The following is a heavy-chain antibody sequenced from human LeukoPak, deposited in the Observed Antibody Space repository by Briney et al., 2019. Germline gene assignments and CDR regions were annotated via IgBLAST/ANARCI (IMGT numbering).Heavy chain of an antibody. D-gene: IGHD2-2*02. CDR3: ARDTHCSSTSCYNAFDI. V-gene: IGHV3-21*01. Sequence: MSGGSLRLSCAASGFTSSSYSMNWVRRAPGKGLEWVSSISSSSTYIYYADSLKGRFTISRDNAKNSLSLQMNSLRAEDTAVYYCARDTHCSSTSCYNAFDIWGQGTMVTVSS. J-gene: IGHJ3*02. CDR1: GFTSSSYS. CDR2: ISSSSTYI.